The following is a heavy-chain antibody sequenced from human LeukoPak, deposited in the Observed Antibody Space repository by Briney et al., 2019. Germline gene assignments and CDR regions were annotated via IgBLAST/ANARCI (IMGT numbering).Heavy chain of an antibody. CDR1: GYTFTGYY. CDR3: ATDPQYYDFWRGYPPLPTKNWFDP. CDR2: INPNSGGT. D-gene: IGHD3-3*01. Sequence: GASVRVSCKASGYTFTGYYMHWVRQAPGKGLEWMGWINPNSGGTNYAQKFQGRVTMTRDTAMSTAYMELSRLRSYDTAVYYCATDPQYYDFWRGYPPLPTKNWFDPWGQGTLVTVSS. V-gene: IGHV1-2*02. J-gene: IGHJ5*02.